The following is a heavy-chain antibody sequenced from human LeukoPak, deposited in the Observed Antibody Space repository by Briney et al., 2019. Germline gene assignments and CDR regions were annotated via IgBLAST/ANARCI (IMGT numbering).Heavy chain of an antibody. J-gene: IGHJ4*02. CDR3: ANGYAFDY. CDR1: GGSISSGDYY. D-gene: IGHD5-18*01. V-gene: IGHV4-30-4*08. Sequence: PSQTLSLTCTVSGGSISSGDYYWSWIRQPPGKGLEWIGEINHSGSTNYNPSLKSRVTISVDTSKNQFSLKLSSVTAADTAVYYCANGYAFDYWGQGTLVTVSS. CDR2: INHSGST.